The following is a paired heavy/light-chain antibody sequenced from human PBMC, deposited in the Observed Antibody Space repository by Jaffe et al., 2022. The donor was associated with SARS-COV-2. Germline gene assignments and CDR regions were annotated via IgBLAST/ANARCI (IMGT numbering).Heavy chain of an antibody. Sequence: EVQLVESGGGLVQPGGSLRLSCAASGFTFSYYTMNWVRQAPGKGLEWVSYIHTDSYTVWYADSVKGRFTISRDNAKDSLYLQMSNLRDEDTAVYYCARDWTYAFDYWGQGALVTVSS. CDR1: GFTFSYYT. CDR3: ARDWTYAFDY. J-gene: IGHJ4*02. D-gene: IGHD2-8*01. CDR2: IHTDSYTV. V-gene: IGHV3-48*02.
Light chain of an antibody. J-gene: IGLJ3*02. CDR2: EVN. Sequence: QSALTQPPSASGSPGQSVTISCTGTSSDVGAYNFVSWYQQHPGKAPKLMIYEVNKRPSGVPDRFSGSKSGSTASLTVSGLQAEDEADYYCNSYAGSNNHWVFGGGTKLTVL. CDR1: SSDVGAYNF. V-gene: IGLV2-8*01. CDR3: NSYAGSNNHWV.